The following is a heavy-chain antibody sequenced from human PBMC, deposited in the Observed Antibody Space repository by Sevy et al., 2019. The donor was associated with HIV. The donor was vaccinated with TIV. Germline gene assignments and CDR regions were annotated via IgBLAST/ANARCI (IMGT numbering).Heavy chain of an antibody. V-gene: IGHV4-59*01. CDR1: GDSISGYY. CDR3: ARGDRIDAFDI. CDR2: IYYSGNT. Sequence: SETLSLTCTVSGDSISGYYWSWIRQPPGKGLEWIGHIYYSGNTNYNPSLKSRVTISVDTSKKQFSLTLRSVTAADTAVYYCARGDRIDAFDIWGQGTMVTVSS. J-gene: IGHJ3*02.